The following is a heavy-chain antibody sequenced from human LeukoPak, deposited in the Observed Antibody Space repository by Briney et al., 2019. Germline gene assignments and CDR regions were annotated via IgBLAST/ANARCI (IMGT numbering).Heavy chain of an antibody. J-gene: IGHJ4*02. V-gene: IGHV1-46*01. D-gene: IGHD4-17*01. CDR2: INPSGGST. CDR3: ARSGGLYGDCNY. Sequence: ASVKVSCKASGYTFTSYYMHWVRQATGQGLERMGIINPSGGSTSYAQKFQGRVTMTRDTSTSTVYMELSSLRSEDTAVYYCARSGGLYGDCNYWGQGTLVTVSS. CDR1: GYTFTSYY.